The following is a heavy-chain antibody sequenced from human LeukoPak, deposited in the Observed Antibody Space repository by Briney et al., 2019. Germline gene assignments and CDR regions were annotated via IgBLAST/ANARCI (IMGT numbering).Heavy chain of an antibody. D-gene: IGHD2-15*01. Sequence: GGSLRLSCAASGFTFSNYWMSWVRQAPGKGLEWLANINQDGSEIYYVDSVKGRFTISRDNGKNSLDLQINSLRADDTAVYYCAREDIYGPLWGQGTLVTVSS. CDR1: GFTFSNYW. CDR3: AREDIYGPL. CDR2: INQDGSEI. V-gene: IGHV3-7*01. J-gene: IGHJ4*02.